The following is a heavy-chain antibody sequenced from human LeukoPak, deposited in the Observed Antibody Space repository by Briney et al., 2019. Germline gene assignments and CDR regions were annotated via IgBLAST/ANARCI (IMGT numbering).Heavy chain of an antibody. CDR1: GYTFTGYY. D-gene: IGHD2-15*01. CDR3: ARMRGVVAASYYFDY. CDR2: INPNSGGT. V-gene: IGHV1-2*02. J-gene: IGHJ4*02. Sequence: ASVKVSCKASGYTFTGYYMHRVRQAPGQGLEWMGWINPNSGGTNYAQKFQGRVTMTRDTSISTAYMELSRLRSDDTAVYYCARMRGVVAASYYFDYWGQGTLVTVSS.